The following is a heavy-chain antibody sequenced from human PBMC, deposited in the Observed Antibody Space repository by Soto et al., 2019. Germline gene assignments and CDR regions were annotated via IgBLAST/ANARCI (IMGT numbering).Heavy chain of an antibody. Sequence: ASVKVSCKASGYTFTGYYMHWVRQAPGQGLEWMGWINPNSGGTSYAQKFQGRVTMTRDTSISTAYMELSRLRSDDTAVYYCARDQGSGTTPYYYYGMDVWGQGTTVTVSS. V-gene: IGHV1-2*02. CDR2: INPNSGGT. CDR3: ARDQGSGTTPYYYYGMDV. D-gene: IGHD3-10*01. CDR1: GYTFTGYY. J-gene: IGHJ6*02.